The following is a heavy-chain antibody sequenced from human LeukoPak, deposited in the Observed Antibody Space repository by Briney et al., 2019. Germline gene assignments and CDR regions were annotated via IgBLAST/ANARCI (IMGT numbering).Heavy chain of an antibody. J-gene: IGHJ5*02. CDR3: ARDRRGRGYSYGFGNWFDP. CDR1: GGTFSSYA. CDR2: IIPIFGTA. Sequence: GASVKVSCKASGGTFSSYAISWVRQAPGQGLEWMGRIIPIFGTANYAQKFQGRATITTDESTSTAYMELSSLRSEDTAVYYCARDRRGRGYSYGFGNWFDPWGQGTLVTVSS. V-gene: IGHV1-69*05. D-gene: IGHD5-18*01.